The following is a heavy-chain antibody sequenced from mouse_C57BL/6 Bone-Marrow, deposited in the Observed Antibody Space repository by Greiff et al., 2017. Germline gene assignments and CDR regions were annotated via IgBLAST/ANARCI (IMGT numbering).Heavy chain of an antibody. D-gene: IGHD2-5*01. CDR3: ARRASNYYWYFDV. V-gene: IGHV1-82*01. CDR1: GYAFSSSW. CDR2: IYPGDGDT. J-gene: IGHJ1*03. Sequence: QVQLKQSGPELVKPGASVKISCKASGYAFSSSWMNWVKQRPGKGLEWIGRIYPGDGDTNYNGKFKGKATLTADKSSSTAYMQLSSLTSEDSAVYFCARRASNYYWYFDVWGTGTTVTVSS.